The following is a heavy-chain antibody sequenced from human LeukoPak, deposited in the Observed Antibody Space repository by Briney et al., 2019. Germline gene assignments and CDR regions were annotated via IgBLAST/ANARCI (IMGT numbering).Heavy chain of an antibody. J-gene: IGHJ4*02. V-gene: IGHV5-51*01. D-gene: IGHD6-19*01. CDR3: ARQGELGVAGYEY. CDR2: IYPDDADT. Sequence: GESLKISCKVSGYSFTSYWIAWVRQMPGKGLEWMGIIYPDDADTTYSPSFEGQVTFSVDRFVSTAYLHWSSLKASDTAMYYCARQGELGVAGYEYWGQGTRVTVSS. CDR1: GYSFTSYW.